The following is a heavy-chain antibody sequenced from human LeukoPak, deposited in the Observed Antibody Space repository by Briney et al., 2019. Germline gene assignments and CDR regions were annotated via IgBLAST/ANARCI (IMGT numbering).Heavy chain of an antibody. J-gene: IGHJ4*02. Sequence: GGSLRLSCAASGFTFSSYSMNWVRQAPGKGLEWVSYISSSSRSIYYADSVKGRFTISRDNANNSLSLQMNSLRDEDAAVYYCVLGSPFDYWGQGTLVTVSS. CDR3: VLGSPFDY. CDR2: ISSSSRSI. CDR1: GFTFSSYS. V-gene: IGHV3-48*02. D-gene: IGHD3-10*01.